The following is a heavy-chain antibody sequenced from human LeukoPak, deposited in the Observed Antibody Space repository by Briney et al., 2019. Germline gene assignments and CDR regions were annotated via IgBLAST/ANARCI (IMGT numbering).Heavy chain of an antibody. CDR3: ASDYTIAAAGTGRNY. J-gene: IGHJ4*02. V-gene: IGHV4-39*01. Sequence: SETLSLTCTVSGGSISSSSYYWGWIRQPPGKGLEWIGSIYYSGSTYYNPSLKSRVTISVDTSKNQFSLKLSSVTAADTAVYYCASDYTIAAAGTGRNYWGQGTLVTVSS. CDR2: IYYSGST. CDR1: GGSISSSSYY. D-gene: IGHD6-13*01.